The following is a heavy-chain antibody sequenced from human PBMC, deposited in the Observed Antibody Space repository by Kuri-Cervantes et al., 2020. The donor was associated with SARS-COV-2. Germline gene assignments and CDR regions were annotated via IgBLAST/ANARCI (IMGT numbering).Heavy chain of an antibody. CDR2: ISGSGDST. J-gene: IGHJ3*02. CDR1: GFTFSSYA. D-gene: IGHD3-3*01. V-gene: IGHV3-23*01. Sequence: ETLSLTCAASGFTFSSYAMSWVRQAPGKGLEWVSAISGSGDSTYYADSVKGRFTISRDNSKNTLYLQMNSLRAEDTAVYYCAKPQRITIFGVVIMVDAFDIWGQGTMVTVSS. CDR3: AKPQRITIFGVVIMVDAFDI.